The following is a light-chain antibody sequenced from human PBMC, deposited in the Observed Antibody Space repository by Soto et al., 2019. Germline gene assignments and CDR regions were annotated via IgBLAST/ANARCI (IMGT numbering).Light chain of an antibody. J-gene: IGLJ2*01. V-gene: IGLV3-1*01. CDR3: QAWDSSNVV. CDR1: KLGDKY. Sequence: SYELTQPPSVSVSPGQTASITCSGDKLGDKYACWYQQKPGQSPVLIIYQDIKRPSGIPERFSGSNSGNTATLTISGTQAIDEADYYCQAWDSSNVVFGGGTKLTVL. CDR2: QDI.